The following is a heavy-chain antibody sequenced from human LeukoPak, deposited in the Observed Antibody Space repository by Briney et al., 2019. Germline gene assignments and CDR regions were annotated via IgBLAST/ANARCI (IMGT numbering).Heavy chain of an antibody. V-gene: IGHV3-9*01. CDR2: ISWNSGSI. CDR3: AKDLGPGSMATSPGFDY. Sequence: GGSLRLSCAASGFTFDDYAMHWVRQAPGKGLEWVSGISWNSGSIGYADSVKGRFTISRDNAKTSLYLQMNSLRAEDAALYYCAKDLGPGSMATSPGFDYWGQGTLVTVSS. D-gene: IGHD5-24*01. J-gene: IGHJ4*02. CDR1: GFTFDDYA.